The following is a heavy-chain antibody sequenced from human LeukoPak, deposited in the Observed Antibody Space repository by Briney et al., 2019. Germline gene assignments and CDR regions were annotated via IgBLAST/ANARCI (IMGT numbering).Heavy chain of an antibody. Sequence: GGSLRLSCAASGFTFSSYGMHWVRQAPGKGLEWVAVISYDGSNKYYADSVKGRFTISRDNSKNTLYLQMTSLRAEDTAVYYCAIASGDSAFDYWGQGTLVTVSS. V-gene: IGHV3-30*03. CDR2: ISYDGSNK. J-gene: IGHJ4*02. CDR3: AIASGDSAFDY. CDR1: GFTFSSYG. D-gene: IGHD4-17*01.